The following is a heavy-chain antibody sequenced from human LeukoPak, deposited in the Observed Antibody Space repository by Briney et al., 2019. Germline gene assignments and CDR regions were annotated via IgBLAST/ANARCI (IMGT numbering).Heavy chain of an antibody. CDR1: GYTFTSNH. CDR3: AVQVSGTVY. CDR2: IKSSGGRT. D-gene: IGHD6-19*01. Sequence: GASVKVSCKASGYTFTSNHMHWVRQAPGQGLEWMGMIKSSGGRTSYAQKVQGRVTMTRDTSTSTVYMELSSLRSDDTAVYYCAVQVSGTVYWGQGTLVTVSS. J-gene: IGHJ4*02. V-gene: IGHV1-46*01.